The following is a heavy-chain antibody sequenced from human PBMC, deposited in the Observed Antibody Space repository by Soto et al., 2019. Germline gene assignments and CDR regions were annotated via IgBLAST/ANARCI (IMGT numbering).Heavy chain of an antibody. D-gene: IGHD7-27*01. CDR3: ARDRENWENALDI. J-gene: IGHJ3*02. V-gene: IGHV3-33*01. Sequence: QVQLVESGGGVVQPGRSLRLSCAASGFTFSSYGMHWVRQAPGKGLEWVAVIWYDGSNKYYADSVKGRFTISRDNSKNTLYLQMNSLRAEDTAVYYCARDRENWENALDIWGQGTMVTVSS. CDR2: IWYDGSNK. CDR1: GFTFSSYG.